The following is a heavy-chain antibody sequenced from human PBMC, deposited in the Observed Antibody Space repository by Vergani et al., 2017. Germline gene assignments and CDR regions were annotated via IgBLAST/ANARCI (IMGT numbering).Heavy chain of an antibody. CDR1: EYSFGNYC. V-gene: IGHV5-51*01. CDR3: ARHTTYTDS. Sequence: EVELVQSGPEMRKPGESLKISCKVSEYSFGNYCIGWVRQWPGKGLEWMGIIYPADSDTRYSPSFQGQVNIPADKAISTAFLQCDSLKASDPALYYCARHTTYTDSWGQGTLVTVSS. D-gene: IGHD1-1*01. CDR2: IYPADSDT. J-gene: IGHJ4*02.